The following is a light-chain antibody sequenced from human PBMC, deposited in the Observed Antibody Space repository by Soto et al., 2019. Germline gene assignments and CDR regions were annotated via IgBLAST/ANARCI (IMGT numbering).Light chain of an antibody. CDR1: SSNIGAGYD. V-gene: IGLV1-40*01. CDR3: QSSDSRLSGSDV. Sequence: QSVLTQPPSVSGAPGQRVTISCTGSSSNIGAGYDVNWYQQLPGTAPKLLIFGDSNRPSGVPDRFSGSKSGTSASLAITGLQAADEAVYYCQSSDSRLSGSDVFGTGTKVTVL. J-gene: IGLJ1*01. CDR2: GDS.